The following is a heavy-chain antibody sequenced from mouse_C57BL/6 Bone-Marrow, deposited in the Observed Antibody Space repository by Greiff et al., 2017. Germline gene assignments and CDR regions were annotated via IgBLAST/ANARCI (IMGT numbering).Heavy chain of an antibody. CDR3: ERDGDHVGKDY. CDR1: GYTFTSYW. D-gene: IGHD2-13*01. CDR2: IHPNSGST. J-gene: IGHJ4*01. V-gene: IGHV1-64*01. Sequence: QVQLQQPGAELVKPGASVKLSCKASGYTFTSYWMHWVKQRPGQGLEWIGMIHPNSGSTNYNEKFKSKATLTVANSSSTAYMQLSSLPSEDSAVYYCERDGDHVGKDYWGQGTAVTVSA.